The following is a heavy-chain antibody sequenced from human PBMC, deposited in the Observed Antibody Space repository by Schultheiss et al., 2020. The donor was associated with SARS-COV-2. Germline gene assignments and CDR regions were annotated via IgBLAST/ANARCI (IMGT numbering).Heavy chain of an antibody. J-gene: IGHJ4*02. CDR3: ARGDLSYDSSGYYFDY. D-gene: IGHD3-22*01. CDR2: IYYSGST. V-gene: IGHV4-59*01. CDR1: GFTFSSYG. Sequence: GSLRLSCAASGFTFSSYGMHWVRQAPGKGLEWIGYIYYSGSTNYNPSLKSRVTISVDTSKNQFSLKLSSVTAADTAVYYCARGDLSYDSSGYYFDYWGQGTLVTVSS.